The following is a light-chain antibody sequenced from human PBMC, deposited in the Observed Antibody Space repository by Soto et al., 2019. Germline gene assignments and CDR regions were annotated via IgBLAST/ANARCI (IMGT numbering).Light chain of an antibody. Sequence: QAVVTQEPSLTVSPGGTVTLTCSSSAGAVTSDSNPNWFQQSPGQAPRALIYGISSKHSWTPARFSGSLLGGKAALTLSGVQHEDEADYYCLLYYGGAQVFGGGTKVTVL. CDR2: GIS. CDR1: AGAVTSDSN. CDR3: LLYYGGAQV. J-gene: IGLJ3*02. V-gene: IGLV7-43*01.